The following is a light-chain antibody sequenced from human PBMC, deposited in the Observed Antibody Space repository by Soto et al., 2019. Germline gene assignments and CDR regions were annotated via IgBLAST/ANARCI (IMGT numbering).Light chain of an antibody. CDR1: SSDVGAYNY. CDR2: EVS. V-gene: IGLV2-8*01. J-gene: IGLJ2*01. Sequence: QSALTQPPSASGSPGQSVTIPCTGTSSDVGAYNYVSWYQQHPGKAPKVIIYEVSKRPSGVPDRFSGSKSGNTASLTVSGLQAEDEAHYYCSSNAGSYNVIFGGGTKLTVL. CDR3: SSNAGSYNVI.